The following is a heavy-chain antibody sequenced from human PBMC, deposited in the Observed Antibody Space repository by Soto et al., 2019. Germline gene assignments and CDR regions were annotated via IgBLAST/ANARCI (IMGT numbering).Heavy chain of an antibody. D-gene: IGHD3-16*02. CDR1: GFSFSTPN. V-gene: IGHV3-30-3*01. J-gene: IGHJ4*02. CDR3: ARLVGFSFVDF. CDR2: ISYDGSSK. Sequence: QVQLVESGGGVVQPGRSLRLSCAASGFSFSTPNMDWVRQAPGKGLEWLAIISYDGSSKYYADSLKGRFTISRDNSKNTLYLQMNSLRPDDTAVYYCARLVGFSFVDFWGQGTLVTVSS.